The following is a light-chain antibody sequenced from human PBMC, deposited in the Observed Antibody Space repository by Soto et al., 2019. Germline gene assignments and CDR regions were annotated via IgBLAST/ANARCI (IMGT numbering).Light chain of an antibody. CDR1: SSDVGRHNL. CDR3: CSYASSFTLGV. V-gene: IGLV2-23*02. Sequence: QSVLTQPASVSGSPGQSITISCTGTSSDVGRHNLVSWYQQHPGKAPKLMIYEVSKRPSGISNRFSGSKSGNTASLTISGLQAEYEAEYYCCSYASSFTLGVFGTGTKLTVL. J-gene: IGLJ1*01. CDR2: EVS.